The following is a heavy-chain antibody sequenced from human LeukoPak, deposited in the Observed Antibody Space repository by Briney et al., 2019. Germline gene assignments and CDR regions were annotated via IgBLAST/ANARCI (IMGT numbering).Heavy chain of an antibody. CDR1: GFTFSNYA. V-gene: IGHV3-23*01. CDR2: ISGSGGST. D-gene: IGHD4-17*01. CDR3: AKGAYGDYTYGDY. Sequence: PGGSLRLSCAASGFTFSNYAMSWVRQAPGKGLEWVSAISGSGGSTYYADSVRGRFTISRDNSKNTLYLQMNSLRAEDTAIYYCAKGAYGDYTYGDYWGQGTLVTVSS. J-gene: IGHJ4*02.